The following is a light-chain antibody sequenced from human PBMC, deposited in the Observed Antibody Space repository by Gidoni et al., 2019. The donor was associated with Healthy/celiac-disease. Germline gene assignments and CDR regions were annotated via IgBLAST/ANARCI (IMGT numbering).Light chain of an antibody. CDR2: GAS. V-gene: IGKV3-20*01. Sequence: EIVLTQSPGTLSLSPCERATLSCRASQSVSSSYLAWYQQKPGQAPRLLIYGASSRATGIPDRFSGSWSGTDFTLTIIRLEPEDFAVYYCQQYGSSPMYTFGQGTKLEIK. CDR1: QSVSSSY. CDR3: QQYGSSPMYT. J-gene: IGKJ2*01.